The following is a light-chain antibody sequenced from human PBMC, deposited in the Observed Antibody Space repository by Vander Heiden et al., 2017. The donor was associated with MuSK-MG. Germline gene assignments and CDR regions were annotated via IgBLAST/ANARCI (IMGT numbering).Light chain of an antibody. J-gene: IGLJ2*01. Sequence: SPLPQPASVPGSPGQSITISCTGTSSDVGSYKYVSWYQQHPGKAPKLMIYEVSNRPSGVSNRFSGSKSGNTASLTISGLQAEDEADYYCSSYTSSFTLVFGGGTKVTVL. CDR3: SSYTSSFTLV. CDR1: SSDVGSYKY. CDR2: EVS. V-gene: IGLV2-14*01.